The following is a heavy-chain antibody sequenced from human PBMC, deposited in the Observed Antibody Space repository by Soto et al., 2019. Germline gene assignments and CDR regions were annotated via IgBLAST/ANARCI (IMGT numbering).Heavy chain of an antibody. J-gene: IGHJ4*02. D-gene: IGHD1-1*01. V-gene: IGHV3-74*01. CDR2: INTDGSYR. CDR1: GFIFNDDC. CDR3: ARGGLEPFDD. Sequence: GGSLRLSCAASGFIFNDDCMHWVRQAPGKGLMWVSRINTDGSYRNYADFVEGRFTISRDDARSELSLQMNSLRAEDTAVYYCARGGLEPFDDWGQGALVTVSS.